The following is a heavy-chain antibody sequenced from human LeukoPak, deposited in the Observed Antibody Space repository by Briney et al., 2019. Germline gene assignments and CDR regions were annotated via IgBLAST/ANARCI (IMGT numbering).Heavy chain of an antibody. D-gene: IGHD6-13*01. Sequence: ASVKVSCKASGYTFTSYGISWVRQAPGQGLEWMGWISAYNGNTNYAQKLQGRGTMTTDTSTSTAYMELRSLRSDDTAVYYCARDTSRNIAAAGSNFDYWGQGTLVTVSS. V-gene: IGHV1-18*01. CDR3: ARDTSRNIAAAGSNFDY. CDR2: ISAYNGNT. CDR1: GYTFTSYG. J-gene: IGHJ4*02.